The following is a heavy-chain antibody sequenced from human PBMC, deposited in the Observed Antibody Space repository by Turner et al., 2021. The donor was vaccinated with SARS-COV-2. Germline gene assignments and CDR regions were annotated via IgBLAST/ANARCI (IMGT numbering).Heavy chain of an antibody. J-gene: IGHJ3*02. CDR2: INHSGST. V-gene: IGHV4-34*01. Sequence: QVQLQQLGAGLLKPSETLSLTCAVYGGSFRGYYWSWIRQPPGKGLEWIGEINHSGSTNYNPSLKSQVTISVDTSKNQFSLKMSFVTAADTAVYYCASGDVDIVAIPNSGDAFDIWGQGTMVTVSS. CDR1: GGSFRGYY. CDR3: ASGDVDIVAIPNSGDAFDI. D-gene: IGHD5-12*01.